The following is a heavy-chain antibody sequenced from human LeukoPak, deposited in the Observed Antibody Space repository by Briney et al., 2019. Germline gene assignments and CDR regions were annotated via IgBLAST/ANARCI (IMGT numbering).Heavy chain of an antibody. CDR2: IYYSGST. CDR3: ARQTWLKGWFDP. Sequence: SETLSLTCTVSGGSISSYYWSWIRQPPGEGLEWIGSIYYSGSTYYNPSLKSRVTISVDTSKNQFSLKLSSVTAADTAVYYCARQTWLKGWFDPWGQGTLVTVSS. J-gene: IGHJ5*02. V-gene: IGHV4-39*01. CDR1: GGSISSYY. D-gene: IGHD5-12*01.